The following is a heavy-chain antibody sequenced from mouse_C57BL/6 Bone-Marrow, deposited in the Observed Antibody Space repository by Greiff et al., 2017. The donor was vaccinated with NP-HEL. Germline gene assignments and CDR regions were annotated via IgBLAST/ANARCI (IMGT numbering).Heavy chain of an antibody. V-gene: IGHV1-19*01. CDR1: GYTFTDYY. D-gene: IGHD3-1*01. CDR3: AREGLRRRFAY. CDR2: INPYNGGT. Sequence: EVKLQESGPVLVKPGASVKMSCKASGYTFTDYYMNWVKQSHGKSLEWIGVINPYNGGTSYNQKFKGKATLTVDKSSSTAYMELNSLTSEDSAVYYCAREGLRRRFAYWGQGTLVTVSA. J-gene: IGHJ3*01.